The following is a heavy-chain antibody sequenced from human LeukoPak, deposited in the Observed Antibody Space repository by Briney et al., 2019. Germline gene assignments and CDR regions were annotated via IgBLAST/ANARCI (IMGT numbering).Heavy chain of an antibody. CDR1: GYSFISYG. V-gene: IGHV1-18*01. J-gene: IGHJ4*02. D-gene: IGHD2-2*01. CDR2: ISGHNGNT. Sequence: ASVTVSCKASGYSFISYGISWVRQAPGQGLEWMGWISGHNGNTNYAQKLQGRVTMTTDTSTSTAYMELRSLRSDDTAIYYCARVRVAVASAAKNGFDYWGQGTLVTVSS. CDR3: ARVRVAVASAAKNGFDY.